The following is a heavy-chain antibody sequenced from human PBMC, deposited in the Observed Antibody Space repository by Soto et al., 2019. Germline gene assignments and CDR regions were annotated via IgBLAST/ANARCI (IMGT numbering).Heavy chain of an antibody. CDR2: LYHRGST. D-gene: IGHD3-3*01. CDR1: GGSIRSGDYY. J-gene: IGHJ5*02. V-gene: IGHV4-39*07. CDR3: AREEYYDFWSGSENWFDP. Sequence: SDTLSLTCTVSGGSIRSGDYYWSWIRQPPWQGLEWIGSLYHRGSTYYTPSIKSRVTISVDTSKNQFSLKLSSVTAADTAVYYCAREEYYDFWSGSENWFDPWGQGVLLTVSS.